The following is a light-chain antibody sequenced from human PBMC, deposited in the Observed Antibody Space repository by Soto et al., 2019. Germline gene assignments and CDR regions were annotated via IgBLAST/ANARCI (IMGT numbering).Light chain of an antibody. CDR2: GAS. V-gene: IGKV3-20*01. CDR3: QQYRDSRT. Sequence: EIVLTQSPGTLSLSPGERATLSCRASQSFSNNYLAWYQQKPGQAPRLLIYGASSRATGIPDRFSGSASGTDFTLTISRLEPEDFAVYYCQQYRDSRTFGQGTKVEIK. CDR1: QSFSNNY. J-gene: IGKJ1*01.